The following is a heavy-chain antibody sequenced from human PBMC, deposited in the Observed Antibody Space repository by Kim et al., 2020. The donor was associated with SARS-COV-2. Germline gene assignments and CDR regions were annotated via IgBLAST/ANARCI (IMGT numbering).Heavy chain of an antibody. Sequence: SETLSLTCAVYGGSFSGYYWSWIRQPPGKGLEWIGEINHSGSTNYNPSLKSRVTISVDTSKNQFSLKLSSVTAADTAVYYCARVWMVRGVIPRYGMDVWGQGTTVTVSS. CDR1: GGSFSGYY. J-gene: IGHJ6*02. D-gene: IGHD3-10*01. V-gene: IGHV4-34*01. CDR3: ARVWMVRGVIPRYGMDV. CDR2: INHSGST.